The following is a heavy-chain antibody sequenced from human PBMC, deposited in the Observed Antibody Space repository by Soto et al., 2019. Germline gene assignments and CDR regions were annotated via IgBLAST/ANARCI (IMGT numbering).Heavy chain of an antibody. V-gene: IGHV4-34*01. CDR2: INHSGST. CDR1: GGSFSGYY. CDR3: ARGYYDYIWGSYRTVNQLGFDY. J-gene: IGHJ4*02. Sequence: TSETLSLTCAVYGGSFSGYYWSWIRQPPGKGLEWIGEINHSGSTNYNPSLKSRVTISVDTSKNQFSLKLSSVTAADTAVYYCARGYYDYIWGSYRTVNQLGFDYWGQGTLVTVSS. D-gene: IGHD3-16*02.